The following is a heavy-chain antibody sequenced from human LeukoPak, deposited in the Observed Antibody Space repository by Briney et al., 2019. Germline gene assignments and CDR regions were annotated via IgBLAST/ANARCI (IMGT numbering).Heavy chain of an antibody. CDR2: IYHSGST. CDR1: GGSISSSNW. D-gene: IGHD3-22*01. V-gene: IGHV4-4*02. Sequence: PSETLSLTCAVSGGSISSSNWWSWVRQPPGKGLEWIGEIYHSGSTNYNPSPKSRVTISVDKSKNQFSLKLSSVTAADTAVYYCASIRRYYYDSSGYYLYWGQGTLVTVSS. CDR3: ASIRRYYYDSSGYYLY. J-gene: IGHJ4*02.